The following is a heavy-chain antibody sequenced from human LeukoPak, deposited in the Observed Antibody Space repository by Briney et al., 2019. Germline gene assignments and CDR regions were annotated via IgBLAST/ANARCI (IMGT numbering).Heavy chain of an antibody. D-gene: IGHD5-24*01. CDR3: ARDDSLLQFGC. V-gene: IGHV3-23*01. CDR2: IIPSGVTT. CDR1: GFTFSNYG. Sequence: GSLRLSCATSGFTFSNYGMNWVRHAPGKGLEWVSGIIPSGVTTYYADSVKGRFAISRDSSKNTVYLQMNSLRAEDTAVYYCARDDSLLQFGCWGQGTLVTVSS. J-gene: IGHJ4*02.